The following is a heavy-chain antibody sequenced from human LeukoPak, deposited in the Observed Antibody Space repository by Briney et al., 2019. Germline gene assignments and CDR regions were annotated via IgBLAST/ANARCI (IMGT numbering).Heavy chain of an antibody. J-gene: IGHJ6*03. CDR2: IYYSGNT. CDR1: GGSISSDTYY. CDR3: ARSYYYYYYMDV. V-gene: IGHV4-39*01. Sequence: SETLSLTCTVSGGSISSDTYYWGWIRQPPGRGLEWIGSIYYSGNTYYNPSLKSRVTISVDTSKNQFSLKLSSVTAADTAVYYCARSYYYYYYMDVWGKGTTVTISS.